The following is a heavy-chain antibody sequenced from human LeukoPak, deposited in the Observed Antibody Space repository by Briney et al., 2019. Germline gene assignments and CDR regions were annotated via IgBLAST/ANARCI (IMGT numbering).Heavy chain of an antibody. CDR2: ISGSGGST. CDR1: GFTFSSYA. CDR3: AKDPSPNTIFEAQFDY. Sequence: PGGSLRLSCAASGFTFSSYAMSWVRQAPGKGLEWVSAISGSGGSTYYADSVKGRFTISRDNSKNTLYLQMNGLRAEDTAVYYCAKDPSPNTIFEAQFDYWGQGTLVTVSS. D-gene: IGHD3-3*01. J-gene: IGHJ4*02. V-gene: IGHV3-23*01.